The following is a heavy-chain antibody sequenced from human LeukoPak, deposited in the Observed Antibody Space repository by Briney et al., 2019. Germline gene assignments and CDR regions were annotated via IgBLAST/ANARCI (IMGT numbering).Heavy chain of an antibody. V-gene: IGHV3-23*01. J-gene: IGHJ4*02. CDR2: ISGSGGNT. CDR1: GFTFSNYA. D-gene: IGHD3-10*01. Sequence: GGSLRLSCAASGFTFSNYAMSWVRQAPGKGLEWVSGISGSGGNTYYADSVKGRFTISRDNSKNTLYLQMNSLRAEDTAVYYCAKGSGGSGSFYNHFDRWGQGTLVTVSS. CDR3: AKGSGGSGSFYNHFDR.